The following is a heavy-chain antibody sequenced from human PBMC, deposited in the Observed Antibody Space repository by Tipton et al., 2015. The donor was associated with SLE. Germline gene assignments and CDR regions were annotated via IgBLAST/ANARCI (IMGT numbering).Heavy chain of an antibody. D-gene: IGHD2-15*01. CDR3: ARGCSGGSCYRGWVLDY. Sequence: LRLSCAVYGGSFSGYYWSWIRQPPGKGLEWIGEINHSGSTNYNPSLKSRVTISVDTSKNQFSLKLSSVTAADTAVYYCARGCSGGSCYRGWVLDYWGQGTLVTVSS. CDR2: INHSGST. V-gene: IGHV4-34*01. J-gene: IGHJ4*02. CDR1: GGSFSGYY.